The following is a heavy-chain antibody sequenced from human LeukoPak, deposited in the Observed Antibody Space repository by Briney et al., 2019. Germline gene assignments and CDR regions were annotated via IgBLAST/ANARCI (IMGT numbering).Heavy chain of an antibody. Sequence: ASVKVSCKASGYTFTSYGISGVRQARGQGLEGMGWISTYNGNTNYAREFQGRVTMTTDTYTSKAYMELRSLRSDDAAVYYCAREDCTSGSCYLADWGQGTLVTVSS. V-gene: IGHV1-18*01. CDR3: AREDCTSGSCYLAD. CDR1: GYTFTSYG. D-gene: IGHD2-2*01. CDR2: ISTYNGNT. J-gene: IGHJ4*02.